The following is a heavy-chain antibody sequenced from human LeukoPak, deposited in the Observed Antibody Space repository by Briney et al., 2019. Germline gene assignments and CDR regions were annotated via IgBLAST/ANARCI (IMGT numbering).Heavy chain of an antibody. CDR2: ISRSGGST. D-gene: IGHD5-24*01. CDR1: GFTFSSYA. J-gene: IGHJ4*02. Sequence: GGSLRLSCAASGFTFSSYAMSWVRQAPGKGLEWVSGISRSGGSTYYADSVKGRFTISRDNSKNTLYLQMNSLRPEDTAVYYCATDGYNYFDYWGQGTLVTVSS. CDR3: ATDGYNYFDY. V-gene: IGHV3-23*01.